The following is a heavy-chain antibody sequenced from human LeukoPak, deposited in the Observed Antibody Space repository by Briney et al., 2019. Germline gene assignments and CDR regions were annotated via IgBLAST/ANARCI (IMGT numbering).Heavy chain of an antibody. Sequence: SETLSLTCAVYGGSFSGYYWSWIRQPPGKGLEWIGEINHSGSTNYNPSLKSRVTISVDTSKNQFSLKLSSVTAADTAVYYCARSKLVRYYYDSSGYYRFDYWGQGTLVTVS. D-gene: IGHD3-22*01. J-gene: IGHJ4*02. CDR3: ARSKLVRYYYDSSGYYRFDY. V-gene: IGHV4-34*01. CDR2: INHSGST. CDR1: GGSFSGYY.